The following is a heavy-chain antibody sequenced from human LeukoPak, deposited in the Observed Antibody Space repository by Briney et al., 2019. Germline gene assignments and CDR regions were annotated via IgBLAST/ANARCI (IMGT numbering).Heavy chain of an antibody. CDR1: GGSISSYY. J-gene: IGHJ5*02. D-gene: IGHD3-22*01. CDR3: ARGPGSVSPSWFDP. Sequence: PSETLSLTCTVSGGSISSYYWSWIRQPPGKGLEWIGYIYYSGSTNYNPSLKSRVTISVDTSKNQFSLKLSSVTAADTAVYYCARGPGSVSPSWFDPWGQGTLVTVSS. V-gene: IGHV4-59*01. CDR2: IYYSGST.